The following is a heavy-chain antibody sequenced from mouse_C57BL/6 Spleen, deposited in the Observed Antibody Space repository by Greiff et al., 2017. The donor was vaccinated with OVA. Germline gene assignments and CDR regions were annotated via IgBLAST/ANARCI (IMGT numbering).Heavy chain of an antibody. CDR3: ARAYYYGSSPAWFAY. J-gene: IGHJ3*01. V-gene: IGHV5-17*01. CDR2: ISSGSSTI. D-gene: IGHD1-1*01. Sequence: EVQLQQSGGGLVKPGGSLKLSCAASGFTFSDYGMHWVRQAPEKGLEWVAYISSGSSTIYYADTVKGRFTISRDNAKNTLFLQMTSLRSEDTAMYYCARAYYYGSSPAWFAYWGQGTLVTVSA. CDR1: GFTFSDYG.